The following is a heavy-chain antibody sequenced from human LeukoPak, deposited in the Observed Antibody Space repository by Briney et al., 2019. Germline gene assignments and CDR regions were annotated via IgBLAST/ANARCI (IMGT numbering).Heavy chain of an antibody. CDR3: AKDGSSPFDY. CDR1: GFTFNSYG. CDR2: IRYDGSNK. J-gene: IGHJ4*02. Sequence: GGSLRLSCAASGFTFNSYGMHWVRQAPGKGLEWVAFIRYDGSNKYYADSVKGRFTISRDNSKNTLYLQMNSLRAEDTAVYYCAKDGSSPFDYWGQGTLVTVSS. D-gene: IGHD6-6*01. V-gene: IGHV3-30*02.